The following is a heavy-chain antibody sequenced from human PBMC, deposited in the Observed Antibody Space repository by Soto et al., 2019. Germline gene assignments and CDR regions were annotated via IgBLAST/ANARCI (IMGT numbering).Heavy chain of an antibody. CDR1: GFTVSRNF. J-gene: IGHJ4*02. D-gene: IGHD6-19*01. V-gene: IGHV3-30*18. Sequence: VQLVESGGGLIQPGGSLRLSCAVSGFTVSRNFMSWIRQAPGKGLEWVAVISPDGINKYYPDSLRGRFTISRDNSKNTLYLQMSSLRGEDTAVYYCVKPSGWYPDYWGQGTHVTVSS. CDR3: VKPSGWYPDY. CDR2: ISPDGINK.